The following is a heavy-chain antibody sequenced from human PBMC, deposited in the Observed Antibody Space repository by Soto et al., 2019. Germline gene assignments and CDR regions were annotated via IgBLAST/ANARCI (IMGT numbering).Heavy chain of an antibody. CDR2: IYTSGST. V-gene: IGHV4-4*07. D-gene: IGHD2-2*01. CDR1: RVSISSYY. CDR3: ARGRPHCSSGWAQLHY. Sequence: TLSLTCTVSRVSISSYYWSWIRQPAGTGLEWIGRIYTSGSTNYNPSLKSRVTMSVDTSKNQFSLNLNFVTAADTAAYYCARGRPHCSSGWAQLHYWGPRSPVTLGS. J-gene: IGHJ4*02.